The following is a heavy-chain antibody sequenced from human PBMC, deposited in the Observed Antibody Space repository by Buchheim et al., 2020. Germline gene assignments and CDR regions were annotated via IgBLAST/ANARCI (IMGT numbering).Heavy chain of an antibody. V-gene: IGHV4-59*01. CDR2: IYYSGST. D-gene: IGHD5-12*01. J-gene: IGHJ4*02. CDR3: ARASIVATMGFDY. CDR1: GGSISSYY. Sequence: QVQLQESGPGLVTPSETLSLTCTVSGGSISSYYWSWIRQPPGKGLEWIGYIYYSGSTNYNPSLKSRVTISVDTSKNQFSLKLRSVTAADTAVYYCARASIVATMGFDYWGQGTL.